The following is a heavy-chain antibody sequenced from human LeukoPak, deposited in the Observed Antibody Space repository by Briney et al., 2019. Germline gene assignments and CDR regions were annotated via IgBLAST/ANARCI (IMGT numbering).Heavy chain of an antibody. D-gene: IGHD3-10*01. CDR3: ARASRRFGKSFDY. CDR1: GYTFTSYD. J-gene: IGHJ4*02. Sequence: GASVKVSCKASGYTFTSYDINWVRQATGQGLEWMGWMNPNSGNTGYAQKFQGRVTMTRNTSISTAYMELSSLRSEGTAVYYCARASRRFGKSFDYWGQGTLVTVSS. CDR2: MNPNSGNT. V-gene: IGHV1-8*01.